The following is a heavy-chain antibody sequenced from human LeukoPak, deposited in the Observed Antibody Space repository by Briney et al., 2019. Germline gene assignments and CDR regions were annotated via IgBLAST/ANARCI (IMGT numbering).Heavy chain of an antibody. V-gene: IGHV1-46*01. CDR1: GYTFTSYY. CDR2: INPSGGST. J-gene: IGHJ4*02. D-gene: IGHD3-22*01. Sequence: ASVKFSCEASGYTFTSYYMHWVRQAPGQGLEWMGIINPSGGSTSYAQKFQGRVTMTRDTSTSTVYMELSSLRSEDTAVYYCAREGYYYDSSGYYDGYWGQGTLVTVSS. CDR3: AREGYYYDSSGYYDGY.